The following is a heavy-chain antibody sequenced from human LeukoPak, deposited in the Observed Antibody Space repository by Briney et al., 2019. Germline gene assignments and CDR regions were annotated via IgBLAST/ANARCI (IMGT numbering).Heavy chain of an antibody. Sequence: GGSLRLSCAASGFTFSSYSMNWVRQAPGKGLEWVSSISSSSSYIYYADSVKGRFTISRDNAKNSLYLQMNSLRAEDTAVHYCASHLLSSWFIGYWGQGTLVTVSS. V-gene: IGHV3-21*01. J-gene: IGHJ4*02. CDR3: ASHLLSSWFIGY. CDR2: ISSSSSYI. CDR1: GFTFSSYS. D-gene: IGHD6-13*01.